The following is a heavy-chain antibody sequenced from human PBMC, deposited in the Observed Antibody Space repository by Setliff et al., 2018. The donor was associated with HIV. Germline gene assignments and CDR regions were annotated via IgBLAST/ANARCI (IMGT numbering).Heavy chain of an antibody. V-gene: IGHV4-39*07. D-gene: IGHD3-10*01. Sequence: SETLSLTCSVSGASIGSGGYHWSWIRQSAGKGLEWIGSIYHSGSTCYNPSLKSRVTISVDTSKNQFSLKLSSVTAADTAVYYCARVTMVRGAKGYFDYWGQGTLVTVSS. CDR2: IYHSGST. J-gene: IGHJ4*02. CDR3: ARVTMVRGAKGYFDY. CDR1: GASIGSGGYH.